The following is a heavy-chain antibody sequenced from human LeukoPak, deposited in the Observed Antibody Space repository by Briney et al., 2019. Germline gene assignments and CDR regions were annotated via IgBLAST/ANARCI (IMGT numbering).Heavy chain of an antibody. CDR2: IFYSGST. V-gene: IGHV4-31*03. CDR3: ARALSLTVTTFYFDY. CDR1: GGSISSSSYY. Sequence: PSETLSLTCTVSGGSISSSSYYWGWIRQHPGKGLEWIGYIFYSGSTYYNPSLKSRVTISLDTSKNQFSLRLSSVTAADTAVYYCARALSLTVTTFYFDYWGQGTLVTVSS. D-gene: IGHD4-17*01. J-gene: IGHJ4*02.